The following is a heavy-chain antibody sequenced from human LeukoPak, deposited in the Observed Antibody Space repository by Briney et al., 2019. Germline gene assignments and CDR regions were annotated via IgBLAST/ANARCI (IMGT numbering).Heavy chain of an antibody. J-gene: IGHJ4*02. CDR1: GGSISSGGYY. CDR3: ARGPIVGATSYFDY. D-gene: IGHD1-26*01. Sequence: PSETPSLTCTVSGGSISSGGYYWSWIRQHPGKGLEWIGYIYYSGSTYYNPSLKSRVTISVDTSKNQFSLKLSSVTAADTAVYYCARGPIVGATSYFDYWGQGTLVTVSS. CDR2: IYYSGST. V-gene: IGHV4-31*03.